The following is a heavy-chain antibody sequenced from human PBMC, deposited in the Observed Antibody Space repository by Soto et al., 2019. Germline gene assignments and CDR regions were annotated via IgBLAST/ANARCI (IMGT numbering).Heavy chain of an antibody. Sequence: QVQLVQSGAEVKKPGASVKVSCKASGYTFTSYGISWVRQAPGQGLEWMGWISAYNGNTNYVQKLQGRVTMTTDTATSTAYTELRSLRADDTAVDCSARFGVVVAAGDYWGQGTLVTVSS. CDR1: GYTFTSYG. J-gene: IGHJ4*02. D-gene: IGHD2-15*01. CDR2: ISAYNGNT. V-gene: IGHV1-18*01. CDR3: ARFGVVVAAGDY.